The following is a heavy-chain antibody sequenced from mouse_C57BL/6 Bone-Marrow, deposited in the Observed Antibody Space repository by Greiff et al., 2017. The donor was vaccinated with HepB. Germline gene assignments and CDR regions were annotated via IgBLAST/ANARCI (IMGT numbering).Heavy chain of an antibody. CDR2: FHPYNDDT. V-gene: IGHV1-47*01. CDR3: ARGRIPVPYFYY. J-gene: IGHJ2*01. Sequence: VKLMESGAELVKPGASVKMSCKASGYTFTTYPIEWMKQNHGKSLEWIGNFHPYNDDTKYNEKFKGKATLTVEKSSSTVYLELSRLTSDDSAVYYCARGRIPVPYFYYWAQGTTLTVSS. D-gene: IGHD1-1*01. CDR1: GYTFTTYP.